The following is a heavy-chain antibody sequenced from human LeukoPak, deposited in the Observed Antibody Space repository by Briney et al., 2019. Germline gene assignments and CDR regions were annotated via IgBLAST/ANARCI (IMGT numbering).Heavy chain of an antibody. V-gene: IGHV1-2*02. CDR3: ARWAVPGISGVAAKGSFDY. D-gene: IGHD1-26*01. CDR2: INPNSGGT. Sequence: ASVKVSCKASGYTFTGYYMHWVRQAPGQGLEWMGWINPNSGGTNYAQKFQGRVTMTRDTSISTAYMELSRLRSDDTAVYYCARWAVPGISGVAAKGSFDYWGQGTLVTVSS. CDR1: GYTFTGYY. J-gene: IGHJ4*02.